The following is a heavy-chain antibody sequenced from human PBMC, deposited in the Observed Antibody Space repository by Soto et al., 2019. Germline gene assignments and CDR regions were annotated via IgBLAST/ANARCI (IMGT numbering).Heavy chain of an antibody. CDR3: ARGLPDHSGSYSVGGMDV. D-gene: IGHD1-26*01. J-gene: IGHJ6*02. CDR2: IIPIFGTA. V-gene: IGHV1-69*01. Sequence: QVQLVQSGAEVKKPGSSVKVSCKASGGTFSSYAISWVRQAPGQGLEWMGGIIPIFGTANYAQKFQGRVTITADESTSTAYMELSSLRSEDTAVYYCARGLPDHSGSYSVGGMDVWGQGTTVTVSS. CDR1: GGTFSSYA.